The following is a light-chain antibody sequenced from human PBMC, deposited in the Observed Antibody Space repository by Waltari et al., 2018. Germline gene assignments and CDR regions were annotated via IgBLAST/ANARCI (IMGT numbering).Light chain of an antibody. J-gene: IGKJ2*01. V-gene: IGKV1-9*01. CDR2: AAS. CDR1: QGIRSY. CDR3: QQLNSYPLMYT. Sequence: DIQLTQSPSFLSASVGDRVTITCRASQGIRSYLAWYQQKTGKAPKLLIYAASTLQSGVPSRFSGSGSGTEFSLTISSLQPEDFATYYCQQLNSYPLMYTFGQGTKLEIK.